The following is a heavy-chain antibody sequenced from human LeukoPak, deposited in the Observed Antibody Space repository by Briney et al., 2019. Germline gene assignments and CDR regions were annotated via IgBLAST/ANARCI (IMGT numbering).Heavy chain of an antibody. CDR2: IWYDGSKN. CDR3: VQDDRYYYDSSGPY. J-gene: IGHJ4*02. Sequence: PGGSLRLSCAASGFTFSTYGMHWVRQAPGKGLEWVAVIWYDGSKNYYADSVKGRFTISRDNSKNTLYLQMSSLRAEDTAVYYCVQDDRYYYDSSGPYWGQGTLVTVSS. V-gene: IGHV3-30*02. CDR1: GFTFSTYG. D-gene: IGHD3-22*01.